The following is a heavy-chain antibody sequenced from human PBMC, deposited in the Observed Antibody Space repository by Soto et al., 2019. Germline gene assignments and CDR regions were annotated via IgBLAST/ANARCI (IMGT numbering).Heavy chain of an antibody. V-gene: IGHV1-3*05. D-gene: IGHD6-19*01. CDR2: INAGNGNT. CDR1: GYTFTGYA. CDR3: ASAVAVPADFDY. J-gene: IGHJ4*02. Sequence: QVQLVQSGAEEKKPGASVKVSCKASGYTFTGYAMHWVRQAPGQRLEWMGWINAGNGNTKYSQKFQGRVTITRATSASTAYMELSSLRSEDTAVYYCASAVAVPADFDYWGQGTLVTVSS.